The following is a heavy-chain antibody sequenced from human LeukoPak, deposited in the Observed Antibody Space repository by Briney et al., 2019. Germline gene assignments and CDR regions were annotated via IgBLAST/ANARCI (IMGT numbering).Heavy chain of an antibody. Sequence: GGSLRLSCAAPGFSLRGYAMSWVRQAPGKGLEWVSAISGSGGSTYYADSVKGRFTISRDNSKNTLYLQMNSLRAEDTAVYYCALAVAGDFDYWGQGTLVTVSS. D-gene: IGHD6-19*01. J-gene: IGHJ4*02. CDR2: ISGSGGST. CDR3: ALAVAGDFDY. CDR1: GFSLRGYA. V-gene: IGHV3-23*01.